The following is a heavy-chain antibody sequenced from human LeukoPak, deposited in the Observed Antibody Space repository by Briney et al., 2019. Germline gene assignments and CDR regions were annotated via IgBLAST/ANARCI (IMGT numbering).Heavy chain of an antibody. CDR1: GGTFSSYA. J-gene: IGHJ4*02. CDR2: IIPIFGTA. Sequence: SVKVSCKASGGTFSSYAISWVRQAPGQGLEWMGGIIPIFGTASYAQKFQGRVTITADKSTSTAYMELSSLRSEDTAVYYCASLHSQHALDYWGQGTLVTVSS. CDR3: ASLHSQHALDY. D-gene: IGHD6-13*01. V-gene: IGHV1-69*06.